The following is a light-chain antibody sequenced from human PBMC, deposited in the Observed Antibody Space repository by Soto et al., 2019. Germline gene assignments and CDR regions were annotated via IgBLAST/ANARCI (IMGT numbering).Light chain of an antibody. CDR1: EDIRTW. Sequence: DIQMTQSPSTLSASVGDRVTITCRASEDIRTWLAWYQQKPGKAPKLLIYSASSLETGVPSRFSGSGSGTDFTLTISSLQPDDFAAYFCQHYKSFSLTFGGGTKVDNK. CDR3: QHYKSFSLT. J-gene: IGKJ4*01. V-gene: IGKV1-5*03. CDR2: SAS.